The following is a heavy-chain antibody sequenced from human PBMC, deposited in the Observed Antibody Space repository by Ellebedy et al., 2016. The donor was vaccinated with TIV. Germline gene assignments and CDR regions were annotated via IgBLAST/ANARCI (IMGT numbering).Heavy chain of an antibody. D-gene: IGHD3-22*01. CDR1: GGSISGYY. CDR3: ARDRWESSGISGWFDP. J-gene: IGHJ5*02. V-gene: IGHV4-4*07. Sequence: MPGGSLRLSCTVSGGSISGYYWSWIRQPAGKGLEWIGRIYFTGSANYNPSLTSRVTMSVDTSKNQFSLKLTSVTAADTAVKYCARDRWESSGISGWFDPWGQGTPVTVSS. CDR2: IYFTGSA.